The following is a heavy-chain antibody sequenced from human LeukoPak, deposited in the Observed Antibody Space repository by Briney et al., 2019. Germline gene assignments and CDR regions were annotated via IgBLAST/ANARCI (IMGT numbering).Heavy chain of an antibody. Sequence: SETLSLTCSVSGGSISSYYWSWIRQPPGKGLEWIGYIYNSGSTNYNPSLKSRVTISVDTSKNQFSLKLSSVTAADTAVYFCARGPYSYDSSGAFDIWGQGTMVTVSS. D-gene: IGHD3-22*01. CDR2: IYNSGST. CDR1: GGSISSYY. J-gene: IGHJ3*02. CDR3: ARGPYSYDSSGAFDI. V-gene: IGHV4-59*08.